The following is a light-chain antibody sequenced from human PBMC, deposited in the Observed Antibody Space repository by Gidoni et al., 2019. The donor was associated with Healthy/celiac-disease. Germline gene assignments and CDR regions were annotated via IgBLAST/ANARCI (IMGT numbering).Light chain of an antibody. Sequence: SDELTQPLSVSVALGQTARITCGGNNIGSKNVHGYQQKPGQATVLVIYRDSNRPSGIPERFSGSNSGNTATLTISRAQAGDEADYYCQVWDSSTVVFGGGTKLTVL. CDR1: NIGSKN. J-gene: IGLJ2*01. CDR2: RDS. CDR3: QVWDSSTVV. V-gene: IGLV3-9*01.